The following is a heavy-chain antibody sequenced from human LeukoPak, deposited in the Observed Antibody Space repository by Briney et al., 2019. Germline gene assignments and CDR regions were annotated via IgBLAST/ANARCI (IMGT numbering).Heavy chain of an antibody. D-gene: IGHD6-13*01. Sequence: PSETLSLTCAVSGGSFSGHYWNWIRQPPGKGLEWIEEINHGGSTNYNPSLKSRVTISVDTSQKQFSLRLSSVTAADTAVYYCARGRYVTTRGGAAAGFLDYWGQGTLVTVST. V-gene: IGHV4-34*01. CDR1: GGSFSGHY. CDR2: INHGGST. J-gene: IGHJ4*02. CDR3: ARGRYVTTRGGAAAGFLDY.